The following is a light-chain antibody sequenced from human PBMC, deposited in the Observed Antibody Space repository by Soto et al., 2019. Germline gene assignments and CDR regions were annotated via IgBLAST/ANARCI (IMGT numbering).Light chain of an antibody. CDR1: QSVLYSSNNKNH. Sequence: IVRTQSPDSLSVSLGERATINCKSSQSVLYSSNNKNHLAWYQQKPGQPPKLLIYWASTRESGVPDRFSGSGSGSDFTLTNSTLQADDVVVSYCQSYYSTPLTFGGGTKVEIK. J-gene: IGKJ4*01. CDR3: QSYYSTPLT. V-gene: IGKV4-1*01. CDR2: WAS.